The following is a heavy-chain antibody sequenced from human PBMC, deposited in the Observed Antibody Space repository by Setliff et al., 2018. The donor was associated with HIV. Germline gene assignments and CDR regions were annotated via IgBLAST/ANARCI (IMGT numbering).Heavy chain of an antibody. V-gene: IGHV1-2*02. J-gene: IGHJ5*02. Sequence: ASVKVSCKASGYTFTAFYIHWVRQAPGKGLEWMGCINPYRGGTIYAHKFQGRVTLTRDTSTTTFYMELISLKSEDTAMYYCARDSNEGSDWSNGGWFDPWGPGTLVTVSS. CDR1: GYTFTAFY. D-gene: IGHD3-9*01. CDR2: INPYRGGT. CDR3: ARDSNEGSDWSNGGWFDP.